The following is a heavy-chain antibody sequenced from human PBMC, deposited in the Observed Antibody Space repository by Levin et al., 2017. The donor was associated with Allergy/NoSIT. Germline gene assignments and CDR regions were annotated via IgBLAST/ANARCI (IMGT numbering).Heavy chain of an antibody. D-gene: IGHD2-21*02. V-gene: IGHV3-72*01. Sequence: GGSLRLSCAASGFPFSDHYMDWLRLAPGKGLEWIGRIRDKPHSYSTEYAASVQGRFTISRDDSKNLLFLQMNNLKTADSAVYRCARRMTKVTDGSEVWGQGTMVTVS. CDR1: GFPFSDHY. J-gene: IGHJ3*01. CDR3: ARRMTKVTDGSEV. CDR2: IRDKPHSYST.